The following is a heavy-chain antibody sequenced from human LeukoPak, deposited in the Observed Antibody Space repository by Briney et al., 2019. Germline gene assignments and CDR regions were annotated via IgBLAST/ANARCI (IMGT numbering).Heavy chain of an antibody. J-gene: IGHJ4*02. CDR2: INHSGST. V-gene: IGHV4-34*01. D-gene: IGHD3-10*01. CDR3: ARELGTYFDY. CDR1: GGSFSGYY. Sequence: SETLSLTCAVYGGSFSGYYWSWIRQPPGKGLEWIGEINHSGSTNYNPSLKSRLTISVDTSKNQFSLKLSSVTAADTAVYYCARELGTYFDYWGQGTLVTVSS.